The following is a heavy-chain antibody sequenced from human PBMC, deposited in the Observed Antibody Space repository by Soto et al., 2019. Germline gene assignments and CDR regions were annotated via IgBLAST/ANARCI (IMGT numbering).Heavy chain of an antibody. V-gene: IGHV1-69*01. D-gene: IGHD2-2*01. CDR2: IIPIPGTA. CDR3: ARSQGSSTSLEIYYYYYYGMDV. Sequence: QVQLVQSGAEVKKPGSSVKVSCKASGGTFSSYAISWVRQAPGQGLEWMGGIIPIPGTANYAQKFQGRVTITADESTSTAYMELSSLSSEDTAVYYCARSQGSSTSLEIYYYYYYGMDVWGQGTTVTVSS. J-gene: IGHJ6*02. CDR1: GGTFSSYA.